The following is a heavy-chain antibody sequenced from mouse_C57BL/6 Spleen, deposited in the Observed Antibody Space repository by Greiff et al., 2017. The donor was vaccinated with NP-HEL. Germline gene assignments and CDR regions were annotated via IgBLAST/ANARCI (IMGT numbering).Heavy chain of an antibody. Sequence: QVQLQQPGAELVRPGSSVKLSCKASGYTFTSYWMHWVKQRPIQGLEWIGNIDPSDSETHYNQKFKDKATLTVDKSSSTAYMQLSSLTSEDSAVYYWARGGSNGAMDYWGQGTSVTVSS. J-gene: IGHJ4*01. CDR2: IDPSDSET. CDR1: GYTFTSYW. V-gene: IGHV1-52*01. CDR3: ARGGSNGAMDY. D-gene: IGHD1-1*01.